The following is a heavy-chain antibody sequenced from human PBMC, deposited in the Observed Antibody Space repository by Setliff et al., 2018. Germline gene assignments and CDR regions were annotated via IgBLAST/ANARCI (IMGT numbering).Heavy chain of an antibody. J-gene: IGHJ4*02. CDR2: IHYSENT. D-gene: IGHD3-10*01. Sequence: PSESLRLSCAASGFTFSPYAIHWVRQPPGQGLEWIASIHYSENTYYNPSLKTRVTISVDTSKNQFSLNLRSVTAADTAVYYCARQPSSGSYYNPRPYYFDYWGQGTLVTVSS. V-gene: IGHV4-39*01. CDR3: ARQPSSGSYYNPRPYYFDY. CDR1: GFTFSPYAIH.